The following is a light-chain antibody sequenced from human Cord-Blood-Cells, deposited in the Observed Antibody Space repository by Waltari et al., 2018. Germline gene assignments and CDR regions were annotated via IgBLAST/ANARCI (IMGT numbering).Light chain of an antibody. CDR3: QQRSNWPPVT. CDR1: QSVSSY. V-gene: IGKV3-11*01. J-gene: IGKJ4*01. Sequence: EIVLTQSPAPLSSSPGERATLSCRASQSVSSYLAWYQQKPGQAPRLLIYDASNRATGIPARFSGSGSGTDFTLTISSLEPEDFAVYYCQQRSNWPPVTFGGGTKVEIK. CDR2: DAS.